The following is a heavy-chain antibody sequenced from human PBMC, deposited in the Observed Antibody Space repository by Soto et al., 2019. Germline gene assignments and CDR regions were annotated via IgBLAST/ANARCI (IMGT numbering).Heavy chain of an antibody. CDR1: GFTFSSYE. CDR2: VSSSGTTI. Sequence: QPWVSLRLSCAASGFTFSSYEMNWVRQAPGKGLEWVSYVSSSGTTIYYADSVKGRFTISRDNAKNSLSLQMNSLRAEDTAVYYCAREHSSGYYYYGMDVWGQGTTVTVSS. V-gene: IGHV3-48*03. CDR3: AREHSSGYYYYGMDV. D-gene: IGHD6-19*01. J-gene: IGHJ6*02.